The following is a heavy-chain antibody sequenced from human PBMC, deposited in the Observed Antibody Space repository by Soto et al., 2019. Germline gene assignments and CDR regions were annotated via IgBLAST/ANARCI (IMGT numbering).Heavy chain of an antibody. D-gene: IGHD3-10*01. CDR2: ISGSGGST. V-gene: IGHV3-23*01. CDR3: ANVGSWLYGFTILLDY. CDR1: GFTFSSYA. J-gene: IGHJ4*02. Sequence: GGSLRLSCAASGFTFSSYAMSWVRQAPGKGLEWVSAISGSGGSTYYADSVKGRFTISRDNSKNTLYLQMNSLRAEDTAVYYCANVGSWLYGFTILLDYWGQGTLVTVSS.